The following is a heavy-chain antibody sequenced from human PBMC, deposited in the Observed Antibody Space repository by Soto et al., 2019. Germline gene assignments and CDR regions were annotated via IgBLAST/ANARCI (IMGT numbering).Heavy chain of an antibody. J-gene: IGHJ6*03. V-gene: IGHV4-34*01. Sequence: PSETMCLTCAVYGGTFGGYYVSWIRQPPGKGLEWIGEINHSGSTNYNPSLKSRVTISVDTSKNQFSLKLSSVTAADTAVYYCARGKHSKFWSGYYRSDYYYYMDVWGKGTTVTVSS. CDR1: GGTFGGYY. CDR3: ARGKHSKFWSGYYRSDYYYYMDV. D-gene: IGHD3-3*01. CDR2: INHSGST.